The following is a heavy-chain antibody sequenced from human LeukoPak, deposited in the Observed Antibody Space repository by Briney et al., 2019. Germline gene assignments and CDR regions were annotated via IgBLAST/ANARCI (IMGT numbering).Heavy chain of an antibody. Sequence: SETLSLTCTVSGGSISSYYWSWIRQPPGKGLEWIGYIYYSGSTSYNPSLKSRVTISVDTSKNQFSLKLSSVTAADTAVYYCARVTYHTSYYFNYWGQGTLVTVSS. CDR3: ARVTYHTSYYFNY. CDR1: GGSISSYY. CDR2: IYYSGST. V-gene: IGHV4-59*01. D-gene: IGHD2-2*01. J-gene: IGHJ4*02.